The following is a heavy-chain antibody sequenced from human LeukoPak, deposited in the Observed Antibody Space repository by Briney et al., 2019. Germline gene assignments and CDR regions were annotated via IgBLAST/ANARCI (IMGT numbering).Heavy chain of an antibody. V-gene: IGHV4-59*12. CDR3: ARAVHCSGGSCYFDY. J-gene: IGHJ4*02. Sequence: PSETLSLTCTVAGDSISSYCWSWVRQPPGKGLEWIGSMCYSGSTNFNPSLKSRVTISIDTSKNQFSLKLRSVTAADTAVYYCARAVHCSGGSCYFDYWGQGTLVTVSS. CDR1: GDSISSYC. D-gene: IGHD2-15*01. CDR2: MCYSGST.